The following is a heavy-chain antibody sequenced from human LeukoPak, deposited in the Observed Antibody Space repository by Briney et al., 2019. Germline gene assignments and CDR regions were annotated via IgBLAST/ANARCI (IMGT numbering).Heavy chain of an antibody. V-gene: IGHV3-21*04. J-gene: IGHJ4*02. Sequence: KPGGSLRLSCAASGFTFSSYSMNWVRQAPGKGLEWVSSISSSSSYIYYADSVKGRFTISRDNAKNSLYLQMNSLRAEDTALYYCARDGLVGASLFDYWGQGTLVTVSS. D-gene: IGHD1-26*01. CDR1: GFTFSSYS. CDR2: ISSSSSYI. CDR3: ARDGLVGASLFDY.